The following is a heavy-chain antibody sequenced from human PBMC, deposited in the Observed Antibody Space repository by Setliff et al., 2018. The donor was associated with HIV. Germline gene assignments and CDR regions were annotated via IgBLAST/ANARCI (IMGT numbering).Heavy chain of an antibody. J-gene: IGHJ4*03. V-gene: IGHV4-34*01. Sequence: SETLSLTCAVSGGSLSGYYWTWIRQPPGKGLEWIGETNPTVNTNYNPSLKSRVIISVDTSQNEFSLKLNSVTAADTAVYFCARGLFYSSSYYAYWGQGALVTVSS. CDR3: ARGLFYSSSYYAY. CDR2: TNPTVNT. CDR1: GGSLSGYY. D-gene: IGHD3-10*01.